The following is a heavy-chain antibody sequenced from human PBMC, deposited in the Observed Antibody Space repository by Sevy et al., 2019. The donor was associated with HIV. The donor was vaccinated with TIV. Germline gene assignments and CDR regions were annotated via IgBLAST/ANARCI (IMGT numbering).Heavy chain of an antibody. CDR3: ARDLPPPLASYHEY. CDR1: GFTFRSYW. V-gene: IGHV3-7*03. D-gene: IGHD1-26*01. J-gene: IGHJ4*02. CDR2: IKQEGTDK. Sequence: GGSLRLSCEVSGFTFRSYWMAWVRQAPGKGLEWVANIKQEGTDKYYVESVKGRFTISRDNSKNSLYLQMNSLRAEDTAVYYCARDLPPPLASYHEYWGQGTLVTVSS.